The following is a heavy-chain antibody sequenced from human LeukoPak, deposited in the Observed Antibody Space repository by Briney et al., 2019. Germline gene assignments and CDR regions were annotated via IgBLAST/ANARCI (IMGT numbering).Heavy chain of an antibody. Sequence: ASVKVSCKASGYTFTSYYMHWVRQAPGQGLEWMGWINPNSGGTNYAQKFQGRVTMTRDTSISTAYMELSRLRSDDTAVYYCARDYGDYAYYFDYWGQGTLVTVSS. J-gene: IGHJ4*02. V-gene: IGHV1-2*02. CDR1: GYTFTSYY. CDR2: INPNSGGT. CDR3: ARDYGDYAYYFDY. D-gene: IGHD4-17*01.